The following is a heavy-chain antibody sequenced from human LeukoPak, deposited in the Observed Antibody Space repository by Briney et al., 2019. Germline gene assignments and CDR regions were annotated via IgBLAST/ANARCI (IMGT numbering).Heavy chain of an antibody. V-gene: IGHV3-21*01. J-gene: IGHJ4*02. CDR2: INSSSSYI. D-gene: IGHD3-22*01. Sequence: PGGSLRLSCAASGFTFSSYSMNWVRQAPGKGLEWVSSINSSSSYIYYADSVKGRFTISRDNAKNSLYLQMNSLRAQDTAVYYCARVPTYYYDSSGCPVGYFDYWGQGTLVTVSS. CDR1: GFTFSSYS. CDR3: ARVPTYYYDSSGCPVGYFDY.